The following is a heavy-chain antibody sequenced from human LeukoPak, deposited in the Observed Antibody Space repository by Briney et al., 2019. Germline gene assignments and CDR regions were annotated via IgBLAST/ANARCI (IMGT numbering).Heavy chain of an antibody. V-gene: IGHV4-39*01. CDR3: ARHPMVRGTNDAFDI. Sequence: SQTLSLTCTVSGGSISSGGYYWGWIRQPPGKGLEWIGSIYYSGSTYYNPSLKSRVTISVDTSKNQFSLKLSSVTAADTAVYYCARHPMVRGTNDAFDIWGQGTMVTVSS. CDR2: IYYSGST. CDR1: GGSISSGGYY. J-gene: IGHJ3*02. D-gene: IGHD3-10*01.